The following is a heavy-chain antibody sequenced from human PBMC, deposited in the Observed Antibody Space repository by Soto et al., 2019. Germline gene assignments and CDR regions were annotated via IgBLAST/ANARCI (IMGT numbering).Heavy chain of an antibody. CDR1: GGTFSSYA. CDR2: IISLFGTT. J-gene: IGHJ4*02. D-gene: IGHD3-10*01. V-gene: IGHV1-69*18. Sequence: QVQLVKSGAEVKKPGSSVKVSCKASGGTFSSYAFSWVRQAPGQGLEWMGRIISLFGTTNYAQKFQGRVTITADESTSTAYMELSSLRSEDTAEYYCATFTSLYFDNWGQGTLVTVSS. CDR3: ATFTSLYFDN.